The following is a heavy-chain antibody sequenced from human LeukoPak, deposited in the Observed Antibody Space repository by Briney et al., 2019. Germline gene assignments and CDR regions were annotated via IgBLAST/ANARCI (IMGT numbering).Heavy chain of an antibody. Sequence: PGGSLRLSCAASGFTFSDYYMSWIRQAPGKGLEWVSYISGSSSFTKYADSVKGRFTISRDNAKNSLYLQMNSLRAEDTAVYYCARRPDYGDCFDYWGQGTLVTVSS. CDR2: ISGSSSFT. CDR3: ARRPDYGDCFDY. V-gene: IGHV3-11*06. CDR1: GFTFSDYY. D-gene: IGHD4-17*01. J-gene: IGHJ4*02.